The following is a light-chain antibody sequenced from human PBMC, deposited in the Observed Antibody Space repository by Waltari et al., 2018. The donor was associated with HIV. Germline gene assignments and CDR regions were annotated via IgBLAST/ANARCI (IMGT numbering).Light chain of an antibody. CDR3: QVWDSGSEPPVL. J-gene: IGLJ3*02. Sequence: SYVLTQPPSVSVAPGQTARITCGGNNIRTKSVHWYQQKPGQAPVLVVFDDVDRPSGIPERFSGSNSGNMATLTISRVEAGDEADYYYQVWDSGSEPPVLFGGGTKLTVL. CDR1: NIRTKS. CDR2: DDV. V-gene: IGLV3-21*02.